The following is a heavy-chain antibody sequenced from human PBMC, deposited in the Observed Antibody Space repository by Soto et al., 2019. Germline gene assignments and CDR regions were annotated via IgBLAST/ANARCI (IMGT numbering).Heavy chain of an antibody. CDR3: AKDDDGRFGELPWFQP. D-gene: IGHD3-10*01. J-gene: IGHJ5*02. Sequence: PGGSLRLSCAASGFSFSSYAMSCVLQAPGKGLEWVSAISKSGGNTYYADSVKGRFTISRDNSKNTLYLQMDSLRAEDTPIYYCAKDDDGRFGELPWFQPWGQGTLVTASS. V-gene: IGHV3-23*01. CDR1: GFSFSSYA. CDR2: ISKSGGNT.